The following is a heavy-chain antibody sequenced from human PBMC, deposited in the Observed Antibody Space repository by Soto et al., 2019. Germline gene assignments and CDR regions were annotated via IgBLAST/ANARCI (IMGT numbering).Heavy chain of an antibody. J-gene: IGHJ6*03. Sequence: ASVKVSCKASGYTFTSYGISWARQAPGQGLEWMGWISAYNGNTNYAQKLQGRVTMTTDTSTSTAYMELRSLRSDDTAVYYCARTGNLPAAIRDYYYMDVWGKGTTVTVSS. CDR3: ARTGNLPAAIRDYYYMDV. CDR2: ISAYNGNT. D-gene: IGHD2-2*01. V-gene: IGHV1-18*01. CDR1: GYTFTSYG.